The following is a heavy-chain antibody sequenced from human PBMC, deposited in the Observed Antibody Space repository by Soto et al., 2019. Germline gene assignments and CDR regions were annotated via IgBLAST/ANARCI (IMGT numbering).Heavy chain of an antibody. J-gene: IGHJ4*02. D-gene: IGHD1-26*01. Sequence: EVQLLESGGGLVQPGGSLRLSCAASGFTFSTYVMNWVRQAPGKGLEWVSGISGSGGSTYYADSVKGRFTISRDNSKSTLYLQMNSLRAEDTAAYYCAKAVGATSWSYDYWGQGTLVTVSS. CDR3: AKAVGATSWSYDY. CDR1: GFTFSTYV. CDR2: ISGSGGST. V-gene: IGHV3-23*01.